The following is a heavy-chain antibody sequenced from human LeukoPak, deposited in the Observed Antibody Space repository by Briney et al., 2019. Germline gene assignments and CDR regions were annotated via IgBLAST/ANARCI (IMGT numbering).Heavy chain of an antibody. CDR2: ISYDGSDK. Sequence: GGSLRLSCAASGFTFSSYAMHWVRQAPGKGLEWVAVISYDGSDKYYADSVKGRFTISRDNSKNTLYLQMNSLRAEDTAVYYCARDPYGSGALRSFDYWGQGTLVTVSS. CDR1: GFTFSSYA. D-gene: IGHD3-10*01. J-gene: IGHJ4*02. V-gene: IGHV3-30-3*01. CDR3: ARDPYGSGALRSFDY.